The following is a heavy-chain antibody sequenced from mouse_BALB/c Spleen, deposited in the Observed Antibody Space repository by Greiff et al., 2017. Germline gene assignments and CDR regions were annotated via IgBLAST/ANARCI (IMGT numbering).Heavy chain of an antibody. D-gene: IGHD1-1*01. V-gene: IGHV5-9-3*01. J-gene: IGHJ1*01. Sequence: EVQVVESGGGLVKPGGSLKLSCAASGFTFSSYAMSWVRQTPEKRLEWVATISSGGSYTYYPDSVKGRFTISRDNAKNTLYLQMSSLRSEDTAMYYCARITTVFHWYFDVWGAGTTVTVSS. CDR2: ISSGGSYT. CDR3: ARITTVFHWYFDV. CDR1: GFTFSSYA.